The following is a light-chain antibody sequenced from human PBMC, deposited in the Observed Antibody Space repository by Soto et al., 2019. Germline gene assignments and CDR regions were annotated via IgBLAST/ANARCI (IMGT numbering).Light chain of an antibody. V-gene: IGLV2-14*01. CDR1: SRDVGGY. J-gene: IGLJ2*01. CDR2: EVS. Sequence: QSALTQPASVSGSPGQSITISCTGTSRDVGGYVSWYQQHPGKAPKLMIYEVSNRPSGFSNRFSGSKSGNTASLTISGLQAEDEADYYCSSYTSSNTVVFGGGTKLTVL. CDR3: SSYTSSNTVV.